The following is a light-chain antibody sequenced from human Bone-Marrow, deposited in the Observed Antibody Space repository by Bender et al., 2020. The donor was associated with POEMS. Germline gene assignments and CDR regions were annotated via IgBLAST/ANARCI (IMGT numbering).Light chain of an antibody. CDR3: QAWDTYSVI. CDR1: DLGDKY. J-gene: IGLJ2*01. V-gene: IGLV3-1*01. Sequence: SYEVTQPPSVSVSPGQTASITCSGDDLGDKYVAWYQQKPGQSPVLVLYQDTKRPSGIPERFSGSNSGNTATLTISGTQALDEADYCCQAWDTYSVIFGGGTKLTVL. CDR2: QDT.